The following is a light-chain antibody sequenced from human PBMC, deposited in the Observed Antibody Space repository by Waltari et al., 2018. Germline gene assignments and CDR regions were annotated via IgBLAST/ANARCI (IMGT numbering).Light chain of an antibody. CDR2: GAS. CDR1: QSVGDN. CDR3: QHYNEWPPSIT. J-gene: IGKJ5*01. V-gene: IGKV3-15*01. Sequence: EIVLTQSPATLSVSPGGTATLSCRASQSVGDNLAWYQQKHGQAPRLLIYGASSRATDIPDRFSGSGSGTEFTLTISTLHSEDFAVYFCQHYNEWPPSITFGQGTRLEIK.